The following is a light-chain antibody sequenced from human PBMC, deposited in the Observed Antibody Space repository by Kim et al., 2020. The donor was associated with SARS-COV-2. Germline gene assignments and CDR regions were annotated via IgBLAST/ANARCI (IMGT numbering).Light chain of an antibody. CDR2: AAS. J-gene: IGKJ2*03. Sequence: SASVGDRVTITCRASQSINNYLNWYQQKPEKAPKLLIYAASSLQSGVPSRFRGSGSGKDFTLTISSLQPEDFAIYYCQQSYNTLYSFGQGTKLEI. CDR1: QSINNY. V-gene: IGKV1-39*01. CDR3: QQSYNTLYS.